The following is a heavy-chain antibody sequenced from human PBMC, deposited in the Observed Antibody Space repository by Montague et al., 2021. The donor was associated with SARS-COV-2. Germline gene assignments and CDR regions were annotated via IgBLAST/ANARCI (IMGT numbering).Heavy chain of an antibody. V-gene: IGHV3-7*01. Sequence: SLRLSCAASGFTSSNYWMSWVRQAPGKGPEWVANIHQDGNWIYYMDSVRGRFTISRDNARKSLYLQMSSLRDDDTAIYYCARDPGIPSAGTVGHFDSWGQGILVIVSS. CDR2: IHQDGNWI. CDR1: GFTSSNYW. J-gene: IGHJ5*01. D-gene: IGHD6-13*01. CDR3: ARDPGIPSAGTVGHFDS.